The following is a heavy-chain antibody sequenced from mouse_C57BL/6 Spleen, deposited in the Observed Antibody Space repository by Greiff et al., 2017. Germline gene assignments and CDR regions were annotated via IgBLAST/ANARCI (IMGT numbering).Heavy chain of an antibody. CDR1: GFTFSDYG. J-gene: IGHJ2*01. CDR2: ISSCSSTI. D-gene: IGHD1-1*01. Sequence: DVMLVESGGGLVKPGGSLKLSCAASGFTFSDYGMHWVRQAPEKGLEWVAYISSCSSTIYYADTVKGRFTISRDTAKNTLFLQMNSLRSEDTAMYYCAREDYYYGSRCYFDYWGQGTTLTVSS. CDR3: AREDYYYGSRCYFDY. V-gene: IGHV5-17*01.